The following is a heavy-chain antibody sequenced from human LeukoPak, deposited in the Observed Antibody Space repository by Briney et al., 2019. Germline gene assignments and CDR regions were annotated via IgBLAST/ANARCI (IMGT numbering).Heavy chain of an antibody. Sequence: GGSLRLSCAASGFTFSGYWMHWVRQVPGKGLVWVSHINTGGSSTNYADSVKGRFTISRDNAKNTLYLQMNSLRADDTALYYCARVRGGLDIWGQGTMVTVSS. CDR2: INTGGSST. V-gene: IGHV3-74*01. CDR3: ARVRGGLDI. D-gene: IGHD3-16*01. CDR1: GFTFSGYW. J-gene: IGHJ3*02.